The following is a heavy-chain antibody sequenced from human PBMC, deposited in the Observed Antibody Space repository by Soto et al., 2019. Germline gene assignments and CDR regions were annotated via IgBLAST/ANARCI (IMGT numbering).Heavy chain of an antibody. CDR2: IIPIFGTA. CDR1: GGTFSSYA. CDR3: GTPPVVPAGNYYCYGMDV. J-gene: IGHJ6*02. V-gene: IGHV1-69*13. D-gene: IGHD2-2*01. Sequence: SVKVSCKASGGTFSSYAISWVRQAPGQGLEWMGGIIPIFGTANYAQKFQGRVTITADESTSTAYMELSSLRSEDTAVYYCGTPPVVPAGNYYCYGMDVWGQGTTVTVSS.